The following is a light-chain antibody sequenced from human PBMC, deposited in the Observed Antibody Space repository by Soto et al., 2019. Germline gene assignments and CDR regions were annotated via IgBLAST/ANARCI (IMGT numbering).Light chain of an antibody. Sequence: EIVLMQSPATLSLSPGERATLSCGASQSASSSYLAWYQQKPGLAPRLLIYDASSRATGIPDRFSGSGSGTDFTLTISRLEPEDFAVYYCQQYGSSPWTFGQGTKVDIK. J-gene: IGKJ1*01. V-gene: IGKV3D-20*01. CDR2: DAS. CDR1: QSASSSY. CDR3: QQYGSSPWT.